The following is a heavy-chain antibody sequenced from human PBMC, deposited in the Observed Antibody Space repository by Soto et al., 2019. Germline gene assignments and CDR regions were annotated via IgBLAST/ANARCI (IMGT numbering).Heavy chain of an antibody. V-gene: IGHV3-23*01. CDR3: ANSDRGGSGNSNF. D-gene: IGHD3-10*01. CDR2: ISGSGDRT. Sequence: EVKLLESGGGLVQPGGSLRLSCAASGFAFNTYAMDWVRQAPGKGLEWVSSISGSGDRTYYADSVKGRFTISRDNSENTLYLEMNSLRAEDTAVYYCANSDRGGSGNSNFGGQGTLVTVSS. CDR1: GFAFNTYA. J-gene: IGHJ4*02.